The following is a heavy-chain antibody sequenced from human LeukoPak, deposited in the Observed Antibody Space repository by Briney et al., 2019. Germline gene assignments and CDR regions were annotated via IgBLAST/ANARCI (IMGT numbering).Heavy chain of an antibody. CDR2: IRSKAYGGTT. CDR3: TRMYCSSTSCRYYYYYHMDV. Sequence: GGSLRLSCTASGFTFGDYAMSWVRQAPGKGLEGVGFIRSKAYGGTTEYAASVKGRFTISRDDSKSIAYLQMNSLKTEDTAVYYCTRMYCSSTSCRYYYYYHMDVWGKGTTVTVSS. J-gene: IGHJ6*03. CDR1: GFTFGDYA. V-gene: IGHV3-49*04. D-gene: IGHD2-2*01.